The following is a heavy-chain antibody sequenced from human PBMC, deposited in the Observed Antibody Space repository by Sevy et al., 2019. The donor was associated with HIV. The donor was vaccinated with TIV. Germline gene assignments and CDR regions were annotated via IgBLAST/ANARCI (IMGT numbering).Heavy chain of an antibody. CDR1: GYTFTDYY. CDR3: ARLTTVPTSVTYGMDV. J-gene: IGHJ6*02. Sequence: ASVKVSCKASGYTFTDYYIHWVRQAPGQGLEWMAWINPNVGVTNYAQRFQGGVTVTRDTSISTAYMELRRLRSDDTAIYFGARLTTVPTSVTYGMDVWGQGTTVTVSS. V-gene: IGHV1-2*02. D-gene: IGHD4-17*01. CDR2: INPNVGVT.